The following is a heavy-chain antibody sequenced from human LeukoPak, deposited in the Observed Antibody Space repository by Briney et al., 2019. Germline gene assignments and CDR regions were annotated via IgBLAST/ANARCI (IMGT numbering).Heavy chain of an antibody. D-gene: IGHD3-22*01. CDR2: IIGTAGNT. CDR3: AKARIPSGNGYYSD. Sequence: PGGSLRLSCGASGLTVSSYAMSWVRQAPGTGLEWVSTIIGTAGNTYYADSVKGRFTISRDDSKNTVYLQMNSLRAEDTAVYYCAKARIPSGNGYYSDWGQGTLVTVSS. J-gene: IGHJ4*02. V-gene: IGHV3-23*01. CDR1: GLTVSSYA.